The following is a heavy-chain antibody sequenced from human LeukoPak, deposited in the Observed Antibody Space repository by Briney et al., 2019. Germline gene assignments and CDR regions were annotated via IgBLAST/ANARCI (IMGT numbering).Heavy chain of an antibody. Sequence: SETLSLTCAVYGGSSSGYYWSWIRQPPGKGLEWIGEINHSGSTNYNPSLKSRVTISVDTSKNQFSLKLSSVTAADTAVYYCARLRRHYDSSGYRRPFDYWGQGTLVTVSS. CDR1: GGSSSGYY. D-gene: IGHD3-22*01. CDR2: INHSGST. CDR3: ARLRRHYDSSGYRRPFDY. V-gene: IGHV4-34*01. J-gene: IGHJ4*02.